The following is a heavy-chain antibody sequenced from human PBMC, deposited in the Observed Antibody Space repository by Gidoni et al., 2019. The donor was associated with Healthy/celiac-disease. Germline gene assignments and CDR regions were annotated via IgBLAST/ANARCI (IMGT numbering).Heavy chain of an antibody. CDR2: ISSSSSYI. D-gene: IGHD3-3*01. Sequence: EVQLVESGGGLVKPGGSLRLSCAASGFTFSSYSMNWVRQAPGKGLEWVSSISSSSSYIYYADSVKGRFTISRDNAKNSLYLQMNSLRAEDTAVYYCARLSYDFWSGYYTELDYWGQGTLVTVSS. CDR1: GFTFSSYS. J-gene: IGHJ4*02. CDR3: ARLSYDFWSGYYTELDY. V-gene: IGHV3-21*01.